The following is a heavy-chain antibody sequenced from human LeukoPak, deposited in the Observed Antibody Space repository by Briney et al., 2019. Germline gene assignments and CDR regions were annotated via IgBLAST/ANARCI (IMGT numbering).Heavy chain of an antibody. J-gene: IGHJ4*02. D-gene: IGHD4-17*01. V-gene: IGHV4-30-4*01. CDR1: GGSISSGDYY. CDR3: ARGNLHYGDYVF. CDR2: IYYSGST. Sequence: SQTLSLTCTVSGGSISSGDYYWSWIRQPPGKGLEWIGYIYYSGSTYYNPSLKSRVTISVDTSKNQFSLKLSSVTAADTAVYYCARGNLHYGDYVFWGQGTLVTVSS.